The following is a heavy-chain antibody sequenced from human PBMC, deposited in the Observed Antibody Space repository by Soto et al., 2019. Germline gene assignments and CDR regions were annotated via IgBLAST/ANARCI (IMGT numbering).Heavy chain of an antibody. CDR2: IYPGDSDT. Sequence: GESLKISCKGSGYSFTIYWIGWVRQMPGKGLEWMGIIYPGDSDTRYSTSFQGQVTISADKSSSTAYLQWSSLKASDTAMYYCARHGPRVYYDNSDYYYYGMDVWGQGTTVTVSS. V-gene: IGHV5-51*01. J-gene: IGHJ6*02. CDR1: GYSFTIYW. CDR3: ARHGPRVYYDNSDYYYYGMDV. D-gene: IGHD3-22*01.